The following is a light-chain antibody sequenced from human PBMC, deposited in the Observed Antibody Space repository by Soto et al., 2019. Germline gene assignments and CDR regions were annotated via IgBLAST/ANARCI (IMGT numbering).Light chain of an antibody. CDR2: GAS. CDR3: QQYNNWPQWT. V-gene: IGKV3-15*01. J-gene: IGKJ1*01. Sequence: EKVMTQAPATPSVSPGGKDTPSCRARQSVSSNLAWYQQKPGQAPRLLIYGASTRATGIPARFSGSGSGTEFTLTISSLQSEDFAVYYCQQYNNWPQWTFGQGTKVDIK. CDR1: QSVSSN.